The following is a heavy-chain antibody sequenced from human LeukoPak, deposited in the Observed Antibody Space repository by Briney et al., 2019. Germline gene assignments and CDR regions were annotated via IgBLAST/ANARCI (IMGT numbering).Heavy chain of an antibody. V-gene: IGHV3-66*01. CDR2: IYSGGST. CDR3: ARDTYYYDSSESY. Sequence: PGGSLRLSCAASGFTVSSNYMSWVRQAPGKGLEWVSVIYSGGSTRYADSVKGRFTISRDNSKNTLYLQMNSLRAEDTAVYYCARDTYYYDSSESYWGQGTLVTVSS. J-gene: IGHJ4*02. D-gene: IGHD3-22*01. CDR1: GFTVSSNY.